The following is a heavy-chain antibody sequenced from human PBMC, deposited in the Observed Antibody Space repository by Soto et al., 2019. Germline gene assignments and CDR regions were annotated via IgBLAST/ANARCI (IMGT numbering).Heavy chain of an antibody. CDR3: ARYYIAAAGTDFDY. Sequence: ASVKVSCEASGYTFTSYGISWVRQALGQGLEWMGWISAYNGNTNYAQKLQGRVTMTTDTSTSTAYMELRSLRSDDTAVYYCARYYIAAAGTDFDYWGQGTLVTVSS. J-gene: IGHJ4*02. D-gene: IGHD6-13*01. V-gene: IGHV1-18*01. CDR1: GYTFTSYG. CDR2: ISAYNGNT.